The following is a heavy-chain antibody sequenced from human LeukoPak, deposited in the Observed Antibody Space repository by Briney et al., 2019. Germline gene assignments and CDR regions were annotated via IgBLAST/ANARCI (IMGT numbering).Heavy chain of an antibody. CDR3: ARQHDSYHYYYVDV. CDR1: GYSISSGDY. J-gene: IGHJ6*03. Sequence: SETLSLTCAVSGYSISSGDYWMWIRQPPGKVLEWIGSLYHSDSIYYNTSLESRVTMSVDTSKNQFYLKLSFVTAADTAVYYCARQHDSYHYYYVDVWGKGTTVTVSS. CDR2: LYHSDSI. V-gene: IGHV4-38-2*01. D-gene: IGHD6-13*01.